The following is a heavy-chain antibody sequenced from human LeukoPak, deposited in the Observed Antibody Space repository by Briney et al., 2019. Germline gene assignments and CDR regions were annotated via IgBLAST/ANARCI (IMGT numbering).Heavy chain of an antibody. D-gene: IGHD2-21*02. CDR3: ARHLYCGGDCYSGRNHYYGLDV. V-gene: IGHV4-39*01. J-gene: IGHJ6*02. CDR1: GGSISSSSYY. CDR2: MYYTGST. Sequence: SEALSLTCTVSGGSISSSSYYWGWIRQPPGKGLEWIGYMYYTGSTNYNPSLKSRVSISVDTSKRQFSLKLRSVTAADTAVYYCARHLYCGGDCYSGRNHYYGLDVWGQGTTVTVSS.